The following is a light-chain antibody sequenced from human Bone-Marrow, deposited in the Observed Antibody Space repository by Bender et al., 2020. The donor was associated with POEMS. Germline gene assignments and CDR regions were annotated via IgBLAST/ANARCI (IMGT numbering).Light chain of an antibody. CDR3: AVWDDSLNGWV. CDR2: GNN. V-gene: IGLV1-40*01. J-gene: IGLJ3*02. CDR1: NSNIGAGYD. Sequence: QSVLTQPPSVSGAPGQRVTISCSGSNSNIGAGYDVHWYQQLPGSAPKLLIYGNNNRPSGVPGRFSGSKSGTSASLAITGLQAEDEADYYCAVWDDSLNGWVFGGGTKLTVL.